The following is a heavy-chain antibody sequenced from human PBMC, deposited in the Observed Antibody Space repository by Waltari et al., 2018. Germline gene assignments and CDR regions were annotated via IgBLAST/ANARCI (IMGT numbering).Heavy chain of an antibody. CDR2: IYSGGST. V-gene: IGHV3-23*03. Sequence: EVQLLESGGGLVQPGGSLRLSCAASGFTFSSYAMGWVRQAPGKGLEWVSVIYSGGSTYYADSVKGRFTISRDNSKNTLYLQMNSLRAEDTAVYYCAKGLAPLDYWGQGTLVAVSS. CDR3: AKGLAPLDY. CDR1: GFTFSSYA. J-gene: IGHJ4*02.